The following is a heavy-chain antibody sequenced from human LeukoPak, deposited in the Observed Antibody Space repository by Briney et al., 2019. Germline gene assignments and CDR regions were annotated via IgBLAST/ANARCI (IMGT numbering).Heavy chain of an antibody. J-gene: IGHJ4*02. CDR3: ARHDIGGRAGVLL. CDR1: GGSIGNSYF. CDR2: IYYSGST. V-gene: IGHV4-39*01. D-gene: IGHD3-10*01. Sequence: SQTLSLTCTVSGGSIGNSYFWGWIRQPPGKGLEWIGSIYYSGSTDYNPSLKSRVTISVDTSKNQFSLKLSSVTAAGTAVYYCARHDIGGRAGVLLWGQGTLVTVSS.